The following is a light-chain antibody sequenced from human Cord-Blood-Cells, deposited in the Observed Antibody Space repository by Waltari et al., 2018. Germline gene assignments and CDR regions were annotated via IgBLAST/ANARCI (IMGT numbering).Light chain of an antibody. Sequence: QSALTQPASVSGSPGQSITISCTGTSSDVGSYNLVSWYQQHPGKAPKLMIYEGSKRPLGVSNRFSGSNSGNTASLTISGLQAEDEADYYCCSYAGSSTWVFGGGTKLTVL. CDR1: SSDVGSYNL. CDR2: EGS. V-gene: IGLV2-23*01. CDR3: CSYAGSSTWV. J-gene: IGLJ3*02.